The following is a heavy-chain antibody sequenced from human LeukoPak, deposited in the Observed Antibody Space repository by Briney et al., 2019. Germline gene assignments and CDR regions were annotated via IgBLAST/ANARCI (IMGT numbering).Heavy chain of an antibody. D-gene: IGHD4-17*01. Sequence: SETLSLTCTVSGVSISSYYWSWIRQPPGKGLEWIGYIYYSGSTNYNPSLKSRVTISVDTSKNQFSLKLSSVTAADTAVYYCARANLYGDPFDYWGQGTLVTVSS. V-gene: IGHV4-59*01. CDR2: IYYSGST. CDR3: ARANLYGDPFDY. CDR1: GVSISSYY. J-gene: IGHJ4*02.